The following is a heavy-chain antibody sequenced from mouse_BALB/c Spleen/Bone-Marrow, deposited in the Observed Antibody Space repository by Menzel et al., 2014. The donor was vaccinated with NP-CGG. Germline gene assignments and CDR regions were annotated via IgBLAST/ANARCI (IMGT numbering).Heavy chain of an antibody. Sequence: EVQLVESGPEVVKPGASVKISCKTSGYTFTEYTMHWVKQSHGKSLEWIGGINPNNGGTIYNQKFKGKATLTVDKSSSTAYMELRSLTSEDSAVYYCARSYGYERSWFAYWGQGTLVTVSA. CDR2: INPNNGGT. CDR1: GYTFTEYT. CDR3: ARSYGYERSWFAY. V-gene: IGHV1-18*01. D-gene: IGHD2-2*01. J-gene: IGHJ3*01.